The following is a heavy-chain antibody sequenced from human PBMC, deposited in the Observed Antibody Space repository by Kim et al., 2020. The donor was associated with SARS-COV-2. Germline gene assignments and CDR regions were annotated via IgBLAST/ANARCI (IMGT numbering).Heavy chain of an antibody. V-gene: IGHV3-23*01. D-gene: IGHD6-13*01. CDR2: ISRHGDST. CDR1: GFNFSTYA. CDR3: SKRGGRDSNSWGYYFHN. J-gene: IGHJ4*02. Sequence: GGSLRLFCAASGFNFSTYAMTWVRQAPGKGLEWVSAISRHGDSTYYAESVKGQFTISRDNSKSTLYLQMNSLRAEDTAIYYCSKRGGRDSNSWGYYFHNWGQGTLVTVSS.